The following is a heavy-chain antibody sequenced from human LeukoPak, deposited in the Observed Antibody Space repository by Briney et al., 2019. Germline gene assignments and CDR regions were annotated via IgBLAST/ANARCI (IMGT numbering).Heavy chain of an antibody. CDR1: GFNFSSYA. V-gene: IGHV3-23*01. CDR3: AKPADHYDILTGYLYY. D-gene: IGHD3-9*01. J-gene: IGHJ4*02. CDR2: ISGSGGST. Sequence: LTGGSLRLSCAASGFNFSSYAMSWVRQAPGKGLEGVSAISGSGGSTYYADSVKGRFTISRDNSKNTLYLQMNSLRAEDTAVYYCAKPADHYDILTGYLYYWGQGTLVTVSS.